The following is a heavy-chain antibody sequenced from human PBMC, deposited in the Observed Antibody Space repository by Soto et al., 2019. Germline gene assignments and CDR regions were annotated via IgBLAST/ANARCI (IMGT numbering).Heavy chain of an antibody. CDR1: GDTIRTGGYT. CDR3: AGSRDTVVRVVMNWFDP. V-gene: IGHV4-30-2*01. CDR2: IDHSGST. D-gene: IGHD3-10*01. Sequence: SETLSLTCDVSGDTIRTGGYTWAWIRQPPGKALEWIGHIDHSGSTYYNPSLKSRVIMSVDTSRSQFSLKLTSVTAMDTAVYYFAGSRDTVVRVVMNWFDPWGQGTLITVSS. J-gene: IGHJ5*02.